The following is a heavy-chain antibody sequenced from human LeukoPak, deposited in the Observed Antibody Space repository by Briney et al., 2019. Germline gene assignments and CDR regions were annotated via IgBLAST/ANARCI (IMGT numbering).Heavy chain of an antibody. CDR3: ARDRSDGDYFYPYWYFAL. V-gene: IGHV3-30*02. CDR1: GFTFSNYV. D-gene: IGHD4-17*01. CDR2: IQKDGGSK. J-gene: IGHJ2*01. Sequence: GGSLRLSCAASGFTFSNYVMNWVRQAPGKGLEWVTFIQKDGGSKFYADSVKGRFTISRDNSKNTLYLQMNSLRAEDTAVYYCARDRSDGDYFYPYWYFALWGRGTLVTVSS.